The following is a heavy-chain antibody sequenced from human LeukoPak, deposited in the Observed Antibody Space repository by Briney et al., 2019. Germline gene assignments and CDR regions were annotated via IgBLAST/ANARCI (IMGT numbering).Heavy chain of an antibody. V-gene: IGHV3-23*01. CDR2: ISGNGDIT. CDR1: GFTFSNYA. D-gene: IGHD3-16*01. J-gene: IGHJ4*02. CDR3: ANVTGGDMITYGGLDY. Sequence: PGGSLRLSCAASGFTFSNYAMSWVRRAPGKGLEWVSAISGNGDITYYTDSVKGRFTISRDNSKNTLYLQMNSLRAEDTAIYYCANVTGGDMITYGGLDYWGQGTLVTVSS.